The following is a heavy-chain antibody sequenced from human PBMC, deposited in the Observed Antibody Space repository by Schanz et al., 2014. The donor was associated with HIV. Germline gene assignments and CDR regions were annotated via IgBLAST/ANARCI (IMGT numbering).Heavy chain of an antibody. CDR3: VRDFDPSSAGSGYEDWFAT. Sequence: VQLVESGGRLVKPGESLTLSCITSGSPLSGYSMNWVRQAPGKGLEWVSSISGSSSKIYYAQSIKDRFIVSRDNAQNLVFLQLNSLRADDTAVYYCVRDFDPSSAGSGYEDWFATWGQGTLVTVSS. CDR1: GSPLSGYS. J-gene: IGHJ5*02. CDR2: ISGSSSKI. V-gene: IGHV3-21*01. D-gene: IGHD3-22*01.